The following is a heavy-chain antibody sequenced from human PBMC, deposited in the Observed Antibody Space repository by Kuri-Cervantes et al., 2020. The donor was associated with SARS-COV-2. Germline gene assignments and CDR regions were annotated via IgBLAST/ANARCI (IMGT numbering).Heavy chain of an antibody. Sequence: GESLKISCAASGFTFSSYAMHWVRQAPGKGLEWVAVISYDGSNKYYADSVKGRFTISRDNSKNTLYLQMNSLRAEDTAVYYCARNGESNYFYPWGQGTLVTVSS. CDR1: GFTFSSYA. J-gene: IGHJ5*02. D-gene: IGHD5-24*01. CDR3: ARNGESNYFYP. V-gene: IGHV3-30*04. CDR2: ISYDGSNK.